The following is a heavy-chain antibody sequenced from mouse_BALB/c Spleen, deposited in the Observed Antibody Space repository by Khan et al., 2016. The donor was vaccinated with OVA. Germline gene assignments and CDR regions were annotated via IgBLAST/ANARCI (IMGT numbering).Heavy chain of an antibody. CDR3: ARRRIYDGYYGGAMDY. CDR1: GFTFSSFG. CDR2: ISSGSSTI. V-gene: IGHV5-17*02. Sequence: EVELVESGGGLVQPGGSRKLSCAASGFTFSSFGMHWVRQAPEKGLEWVAYISSGSSTIYYADTLKGRFTISRDNHKNTLFLQMTSLRSEDTAMYYCARRRIYDGYYGGAMDYWGQGTSVTVSS. D-gene: IGHD2-3*01. J-gene: IGHJ4*01.